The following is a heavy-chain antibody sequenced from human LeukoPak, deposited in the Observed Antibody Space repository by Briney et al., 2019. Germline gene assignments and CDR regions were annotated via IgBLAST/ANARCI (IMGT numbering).Heavy chain of an antibody. D-gene: IGHD5-24*01. CDR3: ATQRWLTIPPRY. V-gene: IGHV4-30-4*01. Sequence: PSQTLSLTCTVSGGSISSGDYYWSWIRQPPGKGLEWTGYIYYSGSTYYNPSLKSRVTISVDTSKNQFSLKLSSVTAADTAVYYCATQRWLTIPPRYWGQGTLVTVSS. J-gene: IGHJ4*02. CDR1: GGSISSGDYY. CDR2: IYYSGST.